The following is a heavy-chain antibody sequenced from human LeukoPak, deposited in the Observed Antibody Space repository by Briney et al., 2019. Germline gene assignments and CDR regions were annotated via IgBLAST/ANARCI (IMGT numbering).Heavy chain of an antibody. CDR1: GGSFSGYY. J-gene: IGHJ4*02. V-gene: IGHV4-59*01. D-gene: IGHD5-18*01. Sequence: SETLSLTCAVYGGSFSGYYWSWIRQPPGKGLEWIGYIYYSGSTNYNPSLKSRVTISVDTSKNQFSLKLSSVTAADTAVYYCARVRTVGYSYGFPDYWGQGTLVTVSS. CDR2: IYYSGST. CDR3: ARVRTVGYSYGFPDY.